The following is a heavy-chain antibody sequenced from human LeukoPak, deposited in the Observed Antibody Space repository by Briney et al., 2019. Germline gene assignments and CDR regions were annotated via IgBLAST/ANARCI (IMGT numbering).Heavy chain of an antibody. CDR2: ISSSSSTI. Sequence: PGGSLRLSCAASGFTFSSYSMNWVRQAPGEGLEWVSYISSSSSTIYYADSVKGRFTISRDNAKNSLYLQMNSLRAEDTSVYYCARRWELLGSNNYYYYYYMDVWGKGTTVTVSS. CDR3: ARRWELLGSNNYYYYYYMDV. J-gene: IGHJ6*03. V-gene: IGHV3-48*01. D-gene: IGHD1-26*01. CDR1: GFTFSSYS.